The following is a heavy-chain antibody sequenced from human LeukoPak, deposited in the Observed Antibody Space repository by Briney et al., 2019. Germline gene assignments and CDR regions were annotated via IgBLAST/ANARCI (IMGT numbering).Heavy chain of an antibody. J-gene: IGHJ4*02. CDR2: MNPNSGNT. CDR3: ARGDYLASLGDPIFGVVIIS. Sequence: GASVKVSCKASGYTFTSYDINWVRQATGQGLEWMGWMNPNSGNTAYAQKFQGRVTITRNTSISTAYMELSSLRSDDTAVYYCARGDYLASLGDPIFGVVIISWGQGTLVTVSS. V-gene: IGHV1-8*03. D-gene: IGHD3-3*01. CDR1: GYTFTSYD.